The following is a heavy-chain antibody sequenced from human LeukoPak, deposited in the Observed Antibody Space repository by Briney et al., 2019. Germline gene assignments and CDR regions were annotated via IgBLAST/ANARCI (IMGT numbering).Heavy chain of an antibody. V-gene: IGHV1-18*01. D-gene: IGHD2-15*01. J-gene: IGHJ4*02. CDR3: ARDCSGGSCYDGVDY. CDR1: GYTFTTYG. Sequence: ASVQVSCKASGYTFTTYGLSWVRQAPGQGLEWMGWINPYNGNTNYAQKFQGRVTMTTDTSTNTAYMELRSLRSDDTAVYYCARDCSGGSCYDGVDYWGQGTLVTVSS. CDR2: INPYNGNT.